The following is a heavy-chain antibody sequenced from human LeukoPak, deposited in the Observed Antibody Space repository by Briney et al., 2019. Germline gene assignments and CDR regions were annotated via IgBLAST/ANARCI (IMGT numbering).Heavy chain of an antibody. V-gene: IGHV4-59*01. D-gene: IGHD1-26*01. Sequence: MPSETLSLTCTVSGGSISSYYWSWIRQPPGKGLEWIGYIYYSGSTNYNPSLKSRVTISVDTSKNQFSLKLSSVTAADTAVYYCARDGRSGSYYYYMDVWGKGTTVTVSS. CDR1: GGSISSYY. CDR3: ARDGRSGSYYYYMDV. CDR2: IYYSGST. J-gene: IGHJ6*03.